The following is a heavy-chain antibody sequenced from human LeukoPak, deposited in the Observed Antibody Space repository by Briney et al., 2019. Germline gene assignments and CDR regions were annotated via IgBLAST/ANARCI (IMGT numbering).Heavy chain of an antibody. D-gene: IGHD4-23*01. CDR1: GFTFSSYE. CDR2: ISSSGSTI. CDR3: ARTVARIGY. J-gene: IGHJ4*02. V-gene: IGHV3-48*03. Sequence: GGSLRLSCAASGFTFSSYEMNWVRQAPGKGLEWVSHISSSGSTIYYADSVKGRFTISRDNSKNSLYVQMNSLRAEDTAVYYCARTVARIGYWGQGTLVTVSS.